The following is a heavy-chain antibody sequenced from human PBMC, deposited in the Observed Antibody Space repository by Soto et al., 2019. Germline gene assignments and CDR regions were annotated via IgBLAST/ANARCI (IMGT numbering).Heavy chain of an antibody. CDR1: GGSFSGYY. J-gene: IGHJ6*03. CDR3: ARVTDDLGHYYYYYYMDV. V-gene: IGHV4-34*01. Sequence: PSETLSLTCAVYGGSFSGYYWSWIRQPPGKGLEWIGEINHSGSTNYNPSLKSRVTISVDTSKNQFSLKLSSVTAADTAVYYCARVTDDLGHYYYYYYMDVWGKGTTVTVSS. CDR2: INHSGST. D-gene: IGHD3-3*01.